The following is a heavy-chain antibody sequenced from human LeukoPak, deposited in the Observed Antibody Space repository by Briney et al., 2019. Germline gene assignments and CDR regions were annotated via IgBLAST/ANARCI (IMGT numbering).Heavy chain of an antibody. CDR2: IYTSGST. J-gene: IGHJ4*02. CDR3: RGSYGSGRKRFDY. Sequence: PSETLSLTCTVSGGPISSYYWSWIRQPAGKGLEWIGRIYTSGSTNYNPSLKSRVTMSVDTSKNQFSLKLSSVTAADTAVYYCRGSYGSGRKRFDYWGQGTLVTVSS. CDR1: GGPISSYY. D-gene: IGHD3-10*01. V-gene: IGHV4-4*07.